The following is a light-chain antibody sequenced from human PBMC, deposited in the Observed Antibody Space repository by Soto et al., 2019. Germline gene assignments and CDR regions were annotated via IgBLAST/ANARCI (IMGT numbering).Light chain of an antibody. V-gene: IGKV3-20*01. J-gene: IGKJ1*01. CDR2: CXS. CDR1: NSVTTSY. Sequence: EIVLTQSPGTLSLSRGESATLCXRASNSVTTSYLAWYQQEPGXAPRVXXDCXSSMATGSPDRFSGSGSGTDFTLTISRLEPGDFAVYYCEQYGSSTRTFGQGTKVDIK. CDR3: EQYGSSTRT.